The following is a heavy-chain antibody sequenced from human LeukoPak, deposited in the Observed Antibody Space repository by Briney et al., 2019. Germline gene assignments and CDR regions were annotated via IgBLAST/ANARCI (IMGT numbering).Heavy chain of an antibody. D-gene: IGHD3-22*01. CDR3: TRHECYDSSGYYYSDAFDI. CDR1: GFTFSGSA. J-gene: IGHJ3*02. CDR2: IRSKANSYAT. Sequence: PGGSLRLSCAASGFTFSGSAMHWVRQASGKGLEWVGRIRSKANSYATAYAASVKGRFTISRDDSKNTAYLQMNSLKTEDTAVYYCTRHECYDSSGYYYSDAFDIWGQGTMVTVSS. V-gene: IGHV3-73*01.